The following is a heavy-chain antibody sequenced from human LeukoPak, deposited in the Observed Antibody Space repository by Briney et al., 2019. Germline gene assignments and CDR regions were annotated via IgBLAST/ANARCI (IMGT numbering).Heavy chain of an antibody. V-gene: IGHV4-59*01. J-gene: IGHJ4*02. CDR2: IYYSGTT. D-gene: IGHD5-18*01. CDR1: GGSISSYY. Sequence: PSETLSLTCTVSGGSISSYYWSWIRQPPGKGLEWIGYIYYSGTTIYNPSLKSRVTISVDTSRNQFSLNLSSVTAADTAVYYCAREIGYSYYFDFWGPGTLVTVSS. CDR3: AREIGYSYYFDF.